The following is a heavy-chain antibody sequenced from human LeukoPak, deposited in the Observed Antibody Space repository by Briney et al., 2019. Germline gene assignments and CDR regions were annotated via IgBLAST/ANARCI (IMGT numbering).Heavy chain of an antibody. CDR1: GDSVSSNSAA. Sequence: SQTLSLTCAISGDSVSSNSAAWNWIRQSPSRGPEWLGRTYYRSKWYNDYAVSVKSRITINPDTSKNQFSLQLNSVTPVDTAVYYCARESLYSYGPGGVYYFDYWGQGTLVTVSS. V-gene: IGHV6-1*01. CDR3: ARESLYSYGPGGVYYFDY. D-gene: IGHD5-18*01. CDR2: TYYRSKWYN. J-gene: IGHJ4*02.